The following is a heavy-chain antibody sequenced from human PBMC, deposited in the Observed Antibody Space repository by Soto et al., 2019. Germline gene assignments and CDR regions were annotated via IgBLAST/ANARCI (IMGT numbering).Heavy chain of an antibody. D-gene: IGHD3-3*01. CDR2: IYYSGST. CDR1: GGAVSSGSYY. V-gene: IGHV4-61*01. CDR3: ARVSWSDYVVDY. Sequence: AETLSLTCTVSGGAVSSGSYYWSWIRQPPGKGLEWIGYIYYSGSTNYNPSLKSRVTISVDTSKNQVSLKLSSVTAADTAVYYCARVSWSDYVVDYWGQGTLVTVSS. J-gene: IGHJ4*02.